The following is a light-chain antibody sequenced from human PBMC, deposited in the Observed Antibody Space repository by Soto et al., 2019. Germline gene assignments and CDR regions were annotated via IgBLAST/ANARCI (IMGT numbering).Light chain of an antibody. CDR1: RSISSRH. Sequence: EIVMTQSPATLSVSPRERATLSCRASRSISSRHLAWYQQKPGQAPRLLIYGASTRATGIPARFNGSGSGTEFTLTISSLQSDDLALSYCQQHDDWPLTFGQGTRLEIK. CDR3: QQHDDWPLT. V-gene: IGKV3-15*01. CDR2: GAS. J-gene: IGKJ5*01.